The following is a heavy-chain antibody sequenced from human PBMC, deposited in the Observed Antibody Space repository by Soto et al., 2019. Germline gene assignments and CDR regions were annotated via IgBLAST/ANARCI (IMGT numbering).Heavy chain of an antibody. V-gene: IGHV1-18*01. CDR3: ARDSPLLWFGELTYYYGMDV. J-gene: IGHJ6*02. Sequence: QVQLVQSGAEVKKPGASVKVSCKASGYTFTSYGITWVRQAPGQGLEWIGWISAYNGNTNYAQKLQGRVTMTTDTSTSTAYMELRSLRSDDTAVYYCARDSPLLWFGELTYYYGMDVWGQGTTVTVSS. D-gene: IGHD3-10*01. CDR1: GYTFTSYG. CDR2: ISAYNGNT.